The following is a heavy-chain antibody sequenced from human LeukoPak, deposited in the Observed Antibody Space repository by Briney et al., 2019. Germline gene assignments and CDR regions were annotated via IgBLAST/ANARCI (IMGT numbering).Heavy chain of an antibody. CDR3: ARDAGSELRGYCSGGSCHGDY. D-gene: IGHD2-15*01. CDR1: GGSISSSSYY. CDR2: IYYSGST. J-gene: IGHJ4*02. V-gene: IGHV4-39*07. Sequence: SETLSLTCTVSGGSISSSSYYWGWIRQPPGKGLEWIGIIYYSGSTYYNPSIKSRVTISVDTSKNQFSLKLSSVTAADTAVYYCARDAGSELRGYCSGGSCHGDYWGQGTLVTVSS.